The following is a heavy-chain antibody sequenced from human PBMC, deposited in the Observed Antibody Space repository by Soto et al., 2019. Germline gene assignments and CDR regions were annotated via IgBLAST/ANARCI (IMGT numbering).Heavy chain of an antibody. V-gene: IGHV1-69*08. CDR3: AREIPTLSEFSGYDYYYYYMDV. D-gene: IGHD5-12*01. J-gene: IGHJ6*03. CDR2: IIPILGIA. CDR1: GGTFSSYT. Sequence: QVQLVQSGAEVKKPGSSVKVSCKASGGTFSSYTISWVRQAPGQGLEWMGRIIPILGIANYAQKVQGRVTITADKSTSTAYMELSSLRSEDTAVYYCAREIPTLSEFSGYDYYYYYMDVWGKGTTVTVSS.